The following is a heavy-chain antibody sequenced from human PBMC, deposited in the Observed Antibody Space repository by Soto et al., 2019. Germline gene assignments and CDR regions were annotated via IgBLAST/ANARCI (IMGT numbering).Heavy chain of an antibody. CDR2: ISGSGGST. CDR1: GFTFSSYA. J-gene: IGHJ4*02. D-gene: IGHD1-26*01. CDR3: AKDRIVGAITVGFYFDY. V-gene: IGHV3-23*01. Sequence: EVQLLESGGGLVQPGGSLRLSCAASGFTFSSYAMSWVRQAPGKGLEWVSAISGSGGSTYYADSVKGRFTISRDDSKNTLYLQMNSLRAKDTAIYYYAKDRIVGAITVGFYFDYWGQGTLVTVSS.